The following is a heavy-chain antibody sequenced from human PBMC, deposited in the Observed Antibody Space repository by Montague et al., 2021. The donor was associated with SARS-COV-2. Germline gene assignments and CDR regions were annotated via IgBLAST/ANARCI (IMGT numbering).Heavy chain of an antibody. CDR3: ARLRDGVVPSPRLGVGPYYSYYYMDV. D-gene: IGHD3-10*01. Sequence: SETLSLTCAVHGTSFSGYYWNWIRQPPGKGLEWIGEINHGGSTKYSPSLKSRLTISADTSTNQFPLKLTSVAAADTAVYYCARLRDGVVPSPRLGVGPYYSYYYMDVWGRGTTVTVSS. CDR2: INHGGST. J-gene: IGHJ6*03. V-gene: IGHV4-34*01. CDR1: GTSFSGYY.